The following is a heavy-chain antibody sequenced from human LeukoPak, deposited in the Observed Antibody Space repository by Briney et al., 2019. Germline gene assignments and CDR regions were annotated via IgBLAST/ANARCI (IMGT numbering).Heavy chain of an antibody. J-gene: IGHJ4*02. V-gene: IGHV3-33*01. Sequence: PGRSLRLSCAASGFTFSSYGMHWVRQAPGKGLEWVAVIWYDGSNKYYADSVKGRFTISRDNSKNMLYLQMNSLRAEDTAVYYCAREVVYYYGSGSYYDYWGQGTLVTVSS. CDR3: AREVVYYYGSGSYYDY. CDR1: GFTFSSYG. D-gene: IGHD3-10*01. CDR2: IWYDGSNK.